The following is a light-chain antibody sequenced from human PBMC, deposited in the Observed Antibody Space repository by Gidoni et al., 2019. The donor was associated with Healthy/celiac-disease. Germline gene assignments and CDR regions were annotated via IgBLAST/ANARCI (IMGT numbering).Light chain of an antibody. CDR3: QLYNNWPQT. V-gene: IGKV3-15*01. CDR1: QSVSSN. J-gene: IGKJ1*01. Sequence: EIVMTQSPATLSVSPGERATLSCRASQSVSSNFAWYQQKPGQAPRLLIYGASTRATGIPARFSGSGSGTEFTLTISSLQSEDFAVYYCQLYNNWPQTFGQGTKVEIK. CDR2: GAS.